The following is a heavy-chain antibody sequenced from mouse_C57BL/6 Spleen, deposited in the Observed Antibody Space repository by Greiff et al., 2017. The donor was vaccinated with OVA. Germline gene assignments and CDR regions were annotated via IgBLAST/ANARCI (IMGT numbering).Heavy chain of an antibody. CDR2: IDPSDSET. J-gene: IGHJ2*01. CDR1: GYTFTSYW. V-gene: IGHV1-52*01. D-gene: IGHD2-4*01. Sequence: QVQLQQPGAELVRPGSSVKRAVQSSGYTFTSYWLHWVKQRPIQGLEWIGNIDPSDSETHYNQKFKDKATLTVDKSSSTAYMQLSSLTSEDSAVYYCARSGDYDGGYFDYWGQGTTLTVSS. CDR3: ARSGDYDGGYFDY.